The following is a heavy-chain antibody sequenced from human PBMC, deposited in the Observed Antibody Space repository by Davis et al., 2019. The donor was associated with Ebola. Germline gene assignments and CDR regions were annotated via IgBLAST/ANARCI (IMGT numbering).Heavy chain of an antibody. J-gene: IGHJ4*02. CDR1: GFTFSSYA. CDR2: ISYDGSDE. Sequence: GESLKISCAASGFTFSSYAIHWVRQAPGKGLEWVAVISYDGSDEYYADSVKGRFTISRDNARNSLYLQMNSLRDEDTAVYYCACTIFGTVSNFDYWGQGTLVTVSS. D-gene: IGHD3-3*01. V-gene: IGHV3-30*03. CDR3: ACTIFGTVSNFDY.